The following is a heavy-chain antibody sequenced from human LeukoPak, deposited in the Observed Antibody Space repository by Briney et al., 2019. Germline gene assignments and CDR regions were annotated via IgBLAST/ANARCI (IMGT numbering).Heavy chain of an antibody. D-gene: IGHD3-3*01. CDR3: ARVVPYYDFWSGYYRRDWFDP. Sequence: SETPSLTCTVSGGSISSYYWSCIRQPPGKRLERIGYIYYSGSTNYNPSLKSRVTISVDTSKNQFSLKLSSVTAADTAVYYCARVVPYYDFWSGYYRRDWFDPWGQGTLVTVSS. CDR2: IYYSGST. J-gene: IGHJ5*02. V-gene: IGHV4-59*01. CDR1: GGSISSYY.